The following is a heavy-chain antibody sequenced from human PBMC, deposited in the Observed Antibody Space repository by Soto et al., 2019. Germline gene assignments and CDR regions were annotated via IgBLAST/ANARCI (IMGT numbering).Heavy chain of an antibody. J-gene: IGHJ5*02. D-gene: IGHD3-22*01. V-gene: IGHV4-34*01. Sequence: SETLSLSCAVYGGSFSGYYWSWIRQPPGKGLEWIGEINHSGSTNYNPSLKSRVTISVDTSKNQFSLKLSSVTAADTAVYYCAREVTVFYESRGWGSWFAPWGQGTLVTVSS. CDR2: INHSGST. CDR3: AREVTVFYESRGWGSWFAP. CDR1: GGSFSGYY.